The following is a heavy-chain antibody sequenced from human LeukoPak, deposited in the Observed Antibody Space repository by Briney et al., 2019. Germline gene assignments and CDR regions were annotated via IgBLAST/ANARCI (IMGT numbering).Heavy chain of an antibody. V-gene: IGHV3-23*01. CDR1: GFTFSSYA. CDR2: ISGSGDST. CDR3: AKNPPPRGLGY. J-gene: IGHJ4*02. D-gene: IGHD5-12*01. Sequence: GGSLRLSCAASGFTFSSYAMSWVRQAPGKGLEWVSAISGSGDSTYYADSVKGRFAISRDNSKNTLYLQMNSLRAEDTAIYFCAKNPPPRGLGYWGQGTLVSVSS.